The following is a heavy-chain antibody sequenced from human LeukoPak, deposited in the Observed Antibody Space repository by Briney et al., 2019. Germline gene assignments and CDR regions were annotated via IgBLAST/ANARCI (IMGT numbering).Heavy chain of an antibody. CDR3: ARDRGYAVDY. J-gene: IGHJ4*02. CDR2: IKTDGSST. CDR1: GFTFSNFW. Sequence: GGSLRLSCAASGFTFSNFWMHWVRQAPGKGLVWVALIKTDGSSTNYADSVQGRFSISRDNTKNALYLRMNSLRVEDTAVYYCARDRGYAVDYWGQGTLVTVSS. D-gene: IGHD3-10*01. V-gene: IGHV3-74*01.